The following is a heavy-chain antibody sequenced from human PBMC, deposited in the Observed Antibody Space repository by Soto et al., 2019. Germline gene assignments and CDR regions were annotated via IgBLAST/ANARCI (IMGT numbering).Heavy chain of an antibody. J-gene: IGHJ4*02. CDR3: ARGGHIAVVTASFDY. D-gene: IGHD2-21*02. Sequence: ASVKVSCKPSGYTLNTCYLHWVRQAPGQGLEWMGIIHPSGGGSTYAQKFLGRVTITRDTSTSTVFMELSSLRSADTAVYYCARGGHIAVVTASFDYWGQGTLVTVSS. CDR1: GYTLNTCY. V-gene: IGHV1-46*02. CDR2: IHPSGGGS.